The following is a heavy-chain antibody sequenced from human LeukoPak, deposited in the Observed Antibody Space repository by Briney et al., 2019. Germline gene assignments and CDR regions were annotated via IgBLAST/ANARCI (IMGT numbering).Heavy chain of an antibody. CDR1: RGCVITYS. D-gene: IGHD1/OR15-1a*01. J-gene: IGHJ3*02. CDR3: ARELTLTTAFDI. Sequence: SETLSLTCTASRGCVITYSRSWIRQPAGEGLEWLGRFYTIVRTNYNPSLKTRVALSIDKSKNHFSLKLSSVTAADTAVYYCARELTLTTAFDIWGQGTVVT. CDR2: FYTIVRT. V-gene: IGHV4-4*07.